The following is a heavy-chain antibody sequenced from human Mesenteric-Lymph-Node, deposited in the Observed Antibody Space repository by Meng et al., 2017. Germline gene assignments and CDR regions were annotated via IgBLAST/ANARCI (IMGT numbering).Heavy chain of an antibody. J-gene: IGHJ4*02. CDR2: ISASGGST. Sequence: GESLKISCAASGFTFSSYAMSWVRQAPGKGLEWVSAISASGGSTYYADSVKGRFTVSRDNSRNTLYLQMKSLRAEDTAMYYCAFDFWGQGTLVTVSS. CDR3: AFDF. CDR1: GFTFSSYA. V-gene: IGHV3-23*01.